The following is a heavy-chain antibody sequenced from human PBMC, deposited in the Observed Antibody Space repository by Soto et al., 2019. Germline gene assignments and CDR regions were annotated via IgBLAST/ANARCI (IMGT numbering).Heavy chain of an antibody. CDR1: GFTFGSHA. J-gene: IGHJ4*02. CDR2: ISGSGGSA. Sequence: EVQLLESGGGLVQPGGSLRLSCAASGFTFGSHAMIWVRQAPGKGLEWVSAISGSGGSAYYADSVKGRFTISRDNSINTLYLQMNSLRAEDTALYYCAKEPYSDGGSAYYYFDYWGQGTLVTVSS. D-gene: IGHD3-3*01. V-gene: IGHV3-23*01. CDR3: AKEPYSDGGSAYYYFDY.